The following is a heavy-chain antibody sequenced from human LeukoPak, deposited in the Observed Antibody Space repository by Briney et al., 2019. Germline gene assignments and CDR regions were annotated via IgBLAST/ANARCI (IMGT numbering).Heavy chain of an antibody. CDR2: ISSSSSYT. V-gene: IGHV3-11*06. CDR1: GFTFSDYY. Sequence: GGSLRLSCAASGFTFSDYYMSWTRQAPGKGLEWVSYISSSSSYTNYADSVKGRFTISRDNAKNSLYLQMNSLRAEDTAVYYCARPIAAAGYTLDYWGQGTLVTVSS. J-gene: IGHJ4*02. CDR3: ARPIAAAGYTLDY. D-gene: IGHD6-13*01.